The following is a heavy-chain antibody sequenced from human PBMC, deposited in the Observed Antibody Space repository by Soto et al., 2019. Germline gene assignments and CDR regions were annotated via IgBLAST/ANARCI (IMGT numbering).Heavy chain of an antibody. Sequence: TLSLTVTGSGGSANNYYWSWIRQPPGKGLGWIGCIYYSGSTNYNPSLKSPVTISVDTSKNQFSLKLTSVTAADTAVYYCARQKSGRGVDYWGQGTLDKDSS. J-gene: IGHJ4*02. V-gene: IGHV4-59*02. CDR1: GGSANNYY. D-gene: IGHD2-15*01. CDR2: IYYSGST. CDR3: ARQKSGRGVDY.